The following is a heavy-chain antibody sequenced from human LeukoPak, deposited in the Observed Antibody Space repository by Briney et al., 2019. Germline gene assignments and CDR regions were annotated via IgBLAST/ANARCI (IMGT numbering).Heavy chain of an antibody. D-gene: IGHD1-1*01. J-gene: IGHJ4*02. CDR1: GFTFSSYW. V-gene: IGHV3-23*01. Sequence: PGGSLRLSCAASGFTFSSYWMSWVRQAPGRGLEWISDIYAGSGGTSYADSVKGRFTISRDNSKNTVFLHMDSLRAEDTALYYCAKDLKPDGVWNFDSWGQGILVTVSS. CDR2: IYAGSGGT. CDR3: AKDLKPDGVWNFDS.